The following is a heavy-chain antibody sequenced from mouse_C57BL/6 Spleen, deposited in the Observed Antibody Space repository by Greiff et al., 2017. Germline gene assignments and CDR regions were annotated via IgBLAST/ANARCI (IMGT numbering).Heavy chain of an antibody. D-gene: IGHD2-5*01. J-gene: IGHJ4*01. CDR2: IYPGSGST. Sequence: QVQLQQPGAELVKPGASVKMSCKASGYTFTSYWITWVKQRPGQGLEWIGEIYPGSGSTNYNEKFKSKATLTVDTSSSTAYMQLSSLTSEDSAVYYCASSNYDYAMDYWGQGTSVTVSS. CDR1: GYTFTSYW. V-gene: IGHV1-55*01. CDR3: ASSNYDYAMDY.